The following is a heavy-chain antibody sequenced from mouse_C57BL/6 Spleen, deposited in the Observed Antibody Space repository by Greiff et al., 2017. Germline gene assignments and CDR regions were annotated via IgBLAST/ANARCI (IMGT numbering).Heavy chain of an antibody. CDR1: GYPFTDYY. Sequence: EVQLQQSGPVLVKPGASVKMSCKASGYPFTDYYMNWVKQSHGKSLEWIGVINPYNGGTSYNQKFKGKATLTVDKSSSTAYMELNSLTSEDSAVYYCARGTTVGDYYAMDYWGQGTSGTVSS. V-gene: IGHV1-19*01. CDR2: INPYNGGT. D-gene: IGHD1-1*01. CDR3: ARGTTVGDYYAMDY. J-gene: IGHJ4*01.